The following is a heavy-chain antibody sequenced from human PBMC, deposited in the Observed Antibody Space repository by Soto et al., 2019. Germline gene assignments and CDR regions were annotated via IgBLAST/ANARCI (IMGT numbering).Heavy chain of an antibody. D-gene: IGHD3-10*01. CDR3: AREGLWVVRGAPHYYFDY. V-gene: IGHV3-21*05. CDR2: IRSSSSNK. J-gene: IGHJ4*02. CDR1: GFTFSSYS. Sequence: GGSLRLSCAASGFTFSSYSMHWVRQAPGKGLEWVSYIRSSSSNKYYAESVKGRFTISRDNAKNSLYLQMNSLRAEDTAVYYCAREGLWVVRGAPHYYFDYWGQGTLVTVSS.